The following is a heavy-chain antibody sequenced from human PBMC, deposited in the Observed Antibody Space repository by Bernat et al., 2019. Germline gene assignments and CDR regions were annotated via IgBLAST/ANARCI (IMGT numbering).Heavy chain of an antibody. CDR1: GYTFTGYY. V-gene: IGHV1-2*02. CDR3: ARDPDVYGDSLTWFDT. CDR2: INPKSGDT. Sequence: QVQLVQSGTEVKKPGASVKVSCKASGYTFTGYYMHWVRQAPGQGFEYMGWINPKSGDTHYTQNFQGRVTMTRDTSIRTVYMEVSRLRSDDTAVYFCARDPDVYGDSLTWFDTWGQGTLVAVSS. D-gene: IGHD4-17*01. J-gene: IGHJ5*02.